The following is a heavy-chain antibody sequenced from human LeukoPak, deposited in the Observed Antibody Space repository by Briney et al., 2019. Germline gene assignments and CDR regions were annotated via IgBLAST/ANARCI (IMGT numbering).Heavy chain of an antibody. CDR1: GFTFSNYV. CDR2: ISGSGGDT. CDR3: AKEDQLVFRRMYYYYTDV. D-gene: IGHD1-1*01. J-gene: IGHJ6*03. V-gene: IGHV3-23*01. Sequence: GGSLRLSCAASGFTFSNYVMTWVRQAPGKGLEWVSTISGSGGDTYYADSVKVRFTISRDNSKNMLYLQLNSLRAVDTAVYYCAKEDQLVFRRMYYYYTDVWGKGTTVTVSS.